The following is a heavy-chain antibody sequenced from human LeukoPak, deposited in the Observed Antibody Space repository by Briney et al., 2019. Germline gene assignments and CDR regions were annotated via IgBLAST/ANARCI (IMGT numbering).Heavy chain of an antibody. CDR1: GGSFTGYY. D-gene: IGHD3-22*01. V-gene: IGHV4-34*01. CDR3: ARDGYYYDSSGYGLDY. Sequence: SETLSLTCAVYGGSFTGYYWSWIRQPPGKGLEWIGKINHSGSTNYNPSLKSRVTMSVDTSKNQFSLKLSSVTAADTAVYYCARDGYYYDSSGYGLDYWGQGTLVTVSS. J-gene: IGHJ4*02. CDR2: INHSGST.